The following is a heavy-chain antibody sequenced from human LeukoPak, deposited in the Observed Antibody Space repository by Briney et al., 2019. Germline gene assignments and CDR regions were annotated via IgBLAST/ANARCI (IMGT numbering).Heavy chain of an antibody. Sequence: GGSLRLSCAASGFGFSSYAMSWVRQAPGKGLEWVSHISAGGGTTYFADSVKGRFTISRDNSKSTLYLQMCRLSAEDTAVYHCAKAEGSGNQPFDYWGQGTLVTVSS. J-gene: IGHJ4*02. V-gene: IGHV3-23*01. CDR1: GFGFSSYA. CDR2: ISAGGGTT. D-gene: IGHD1-14*01. CDR3: AKAEGSGNQPFDY.